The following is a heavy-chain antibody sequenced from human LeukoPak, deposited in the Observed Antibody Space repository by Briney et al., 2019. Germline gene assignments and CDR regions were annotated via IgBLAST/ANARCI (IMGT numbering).Heavy chain of an antibody. CDR2: INGNGDSS. V-gene: IGHV3-23*01. Sequence: GGYLRLSCAASGLPFSNYAMGWVRQAPGKGLEWVSGINGNGDSSYYADSVKGRFTISRDNSKSALYLQLNSLRAEDTAVYYCAKRDAYDSSGFSPLFDYWGQGALVTVSS. CDR3: AKRDAYDSSGFSPLFDY. CDR1: GLPFSNYA. D-gene: IGHD3-22*01. J-gene: IGHJ4*02.